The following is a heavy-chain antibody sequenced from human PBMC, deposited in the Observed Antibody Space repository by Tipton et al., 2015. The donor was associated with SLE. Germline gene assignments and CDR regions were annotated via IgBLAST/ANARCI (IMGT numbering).Heavy chain of an antibody. CDR3: ARLLVVYAFDI. Sequence: TLSLTCTVSGGSISSHYWSWIRQPPGKGLEWIGYIYYSGSTNYNPSPKSRVTISVDTSKNQFSLKLSSVTAADTAVYYCARLLVVYAFDIWGQGTMVTVSS. CDR1: GGSISSHY. CDR2: IYYSGST. J-gene: IGHJ3*02. D-gene: IGHD2-8*02. V-gene: IGHV4-59*11.